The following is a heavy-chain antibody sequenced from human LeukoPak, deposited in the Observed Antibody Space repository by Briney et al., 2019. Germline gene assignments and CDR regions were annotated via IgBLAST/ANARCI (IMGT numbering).Heavy chain of an antibody. Sequence: PSETLSLTCTVSGGSISTYYWTWIRQPPGKGLEWIGYIQYRGNADYNPSLKSRVTISLDTSNNQCSLRLTSVTAADTAMYYCARVGSLTTFAWGQGTLVTVSS. V-gene: IGHV4-59*01. J-gene: IGHJ5*02. CDR1: GGSISTYY. CDR3: ARVGSLTTFA. CDR2: IQYRGNA. D-gene: IGHD4-17*01.